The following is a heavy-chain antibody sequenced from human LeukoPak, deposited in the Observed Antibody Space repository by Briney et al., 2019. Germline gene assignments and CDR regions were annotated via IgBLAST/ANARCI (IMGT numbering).Heavy chain of an antibody. D-gene: IGHD1-26*01. CDR2: MNPNSGNT. CDR3: ATGSLTGGWFDP. Sequence: ASVKVSCKASGYTFTSYDINWVRQATGQGLEWMGWMNPNSGNTGYAQKFQGRVTMTRNTSISTAYMELSSLRSEDTAVYYCATGSLTGGWFDPWGQGTLVTVSS. CDR1: GYTFTSYD. V-gene: IGHV1-8*01. J-gene: IGHJ5*02.